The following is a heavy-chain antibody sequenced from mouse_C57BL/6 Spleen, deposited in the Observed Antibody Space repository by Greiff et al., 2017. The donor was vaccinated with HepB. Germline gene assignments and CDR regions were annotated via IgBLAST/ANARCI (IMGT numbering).Heavy chain of an antibody. D-gene: IGHD4-1*01. CDR1: GYTFTSYD. V-gene: IGHV1-85*01. J-gene: IGHJ1*03. CDR3: ARLQLTWTGYFDV. Sequence: VQLQQSGPELVKPGASVKLSCKASGYTFTSYDINWVKQRPGQGLEWIGWIYPSDGSTKYNEKFKGKATLTVDTSSSTAYMELHSLTSADSAVYFCARLQLTWTGYFDVWGKGTTVTVSS. CDR2: IYPSDGST.